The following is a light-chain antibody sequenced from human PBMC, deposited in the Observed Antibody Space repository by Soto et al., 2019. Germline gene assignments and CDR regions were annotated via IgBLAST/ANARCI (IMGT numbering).Light chain of an antibody. Sequence: EIVLTQSPATLSLSPGERATLSCRASQSVSSYLAWYQQKPGQAPRLLIYDASNRATGIPAWFSGSGSGTDFTLANSSLEHYDVAVDYCPQRNNGSPSFTFGRGTKVDIK. CDR1: QSVSSY. CDR3: PQRNNGSPSFT. CDR2: DAS. J-gene: IGKJ3*01. V-gene: IGKV3-11*01.